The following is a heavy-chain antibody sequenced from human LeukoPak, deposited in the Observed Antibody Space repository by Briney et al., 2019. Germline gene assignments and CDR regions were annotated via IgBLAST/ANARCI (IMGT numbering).Heavy chain of an antibody. CDR3: ARWDHYYDSSGYSS. CDR2: INHSGST. D-gene: IGHD3-22*01. CDR1: GGSFSGYY. J-gene: IGHJ4*02. V-gene: IGHV4-34*01. Sequence: SETLSLTCAVYGGSFSGYYWSWIRQPPGKGLEWIGEINHSGSTNYNPSHKSRVTISVDTSKNQFSLKLSSVTAADTAVYYCARWDHYYDSSGYSSWGQGTLVTVSS.